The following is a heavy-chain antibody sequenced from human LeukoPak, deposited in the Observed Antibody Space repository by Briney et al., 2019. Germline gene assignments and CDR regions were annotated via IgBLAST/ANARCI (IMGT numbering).Heavy chain of an antibody. D-gene: IGHD4-17*01. J-gene: IGHJ4*02. Sequence: GGSLRLSCAASGFTFSKAWKSWVRQAPGKGKEWVGRIKSETDGGTTDYAAPVKGRFTISRDDSTNTLYVQMNSLKTEDTAVYYCTTDLWTTVTRNDYWGQGTLVTVSS. CDR2: IKSETDGGTT. V-gene: IGHV3-15*01. CDR3: TTDLWTTVTRNDY. CDR1: GFTFSKAW.